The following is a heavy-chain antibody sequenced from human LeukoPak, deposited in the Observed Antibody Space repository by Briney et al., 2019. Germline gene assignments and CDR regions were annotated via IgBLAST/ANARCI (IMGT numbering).Heavy chain of an antibody. CDR2: ITSSSSYT. V-gene: IGHV3-11*05. CDR1: GFTFRDYY. D-gene: IGHD3-10*01. CDR3: ARALGVQWIRGVIWFDP. Sequence: PGGSLRLSCAASGFTFRDYYMSWIRQAPGKGLEWVSYITSSSSYTNYADSVKGRFTISRDNAKNSLYLQMNSLRAEDTAVYYCARALGVQWIRGVIWFDPWGQGTLVTVSS. J-gene: IGHJ5*02.